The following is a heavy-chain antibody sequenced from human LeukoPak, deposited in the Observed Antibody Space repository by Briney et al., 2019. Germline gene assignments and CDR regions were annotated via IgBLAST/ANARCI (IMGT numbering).Heavy chain of an antibody. V-gene: IGHV4-34*01. D-gene: IGHD6-13*01. CDR2: INHSGST. CDR3: ARGFAYLYSSSWYFDY. J-gene: IGHJ4*02. Sequence: SETLSLTCAVYGGSFSGYYWRWISQPPGKGLEWIAEINHSGSTNYNPSLKSRVTISVDTSKNQFSLKLSSVTAADTAVYYCARGFAYLYSSSWYFDYWGQGTLVTVSS. CDR1: GGSFSGYY.